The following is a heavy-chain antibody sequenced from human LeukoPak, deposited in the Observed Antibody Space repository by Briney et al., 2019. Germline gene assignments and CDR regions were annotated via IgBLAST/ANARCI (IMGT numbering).Heavy chain of an antibody. CDR2: IDSSSTTV. Sequence: GGSLRLSCAASGFTFTSYSMNWLRQAPGKGLEWVSYIDSSSTTVHYSDSVKGRFTIPRDNARNSLYLQMNGLRDEDTAVYYGARDHNGGFDHWGQGTLVTVSS. J-gene: IGHJ4*02. V-gene: IGHV3-48*02. CDR3: ARDHNGGFDH. D-gene: IGHD2-8*01. CDR1: GFTFTSYS.